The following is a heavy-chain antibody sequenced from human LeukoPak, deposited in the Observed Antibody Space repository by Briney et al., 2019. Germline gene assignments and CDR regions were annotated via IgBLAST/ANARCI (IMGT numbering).Heavy chain of an antibody. CDR3: ARDRSYFDY. J-gene: IGHJ4*02. CDR2: ISYDGSNK. V-gene: IGHV3-30*03. Sequence: GGSLRLSCAASGFTFSSYGMHWVRQAPGKGLEWVAVISYDGSNKYYADSVKGRFTISRDNSKNTLYLQMNSLRAEDTAVYYCARDRSYFDYWGQGTLVTVSS. CDR1: GFTFSSYG.